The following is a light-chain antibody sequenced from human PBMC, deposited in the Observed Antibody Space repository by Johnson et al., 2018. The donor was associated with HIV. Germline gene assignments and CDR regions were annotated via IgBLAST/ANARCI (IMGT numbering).Light chain of an antibody. Sequence: QSVLTQPPSVSAAPGQKVSISCSGSTYNIGNNYVSWYRHLPGTAPKLLIYENNKRPSGIPDRFSGSKSGTSATLALTGLQTGDEADYYCGTWDSSLSASYVFGTGTKVTVL. J-gene: IGLJ1*01. V-gene: IGLV1-51*02. CDR2: ENN. CDR3: GTWDSSLSASYV. CDR1: TYNIGNNY.